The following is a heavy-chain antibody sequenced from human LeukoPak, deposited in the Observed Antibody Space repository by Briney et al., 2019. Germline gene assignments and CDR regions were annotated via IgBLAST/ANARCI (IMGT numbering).Heavy chain of an antibody. CDR2: IKQDGSEK. J-gene: IGHJ6*03. V-gene: IGHV3-7*01. CDR3: ARDSVIAVAGPYYYYYMDV. CDR1: GFTFSDSY. Sequence: AGGSLRLSCAASGFTFSDSYMSWIRQAPGKGLEWVANIKQDGSEKYYVDSVKGRFTISRDNAKNSLYLQMNSLRAEDTAVYSCARDSVIAVAGPYYYYYMDVWGRGTTVTVSS. D-gene: IGHD6-19*01.